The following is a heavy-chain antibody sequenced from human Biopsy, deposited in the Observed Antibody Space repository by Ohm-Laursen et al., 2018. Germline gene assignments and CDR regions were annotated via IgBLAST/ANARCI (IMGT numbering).Heavy chain of an antibody. D-gene: IGHD3-10*01. J-gene: IGHJ4*02. CDR1: GYTFIIYY. V-gene: IGHV1-46*01. CDR3: ARDRIGGRGDPPDH. Sequence: SVKVSCKAFGYTFIIYYVNWVRQAPGQGLEWMGKINPSGGSTSYAQKFQGRVTMTRDTSTTTVYMELSSLRSEDTAVYYCARDRIGGRGDPPDHWGQGTLVTVSS. CDR2: INPSGGST.